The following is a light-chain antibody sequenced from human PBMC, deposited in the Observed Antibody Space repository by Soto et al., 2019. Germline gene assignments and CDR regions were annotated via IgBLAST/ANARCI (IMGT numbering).Light chain of an antibody. CDR3: QQYGTSRT. J-gene: IGKJ1*01. V-gene: IGKV3-20*01. Sequence: PGEIAPLSFSASQSVTNNYLAWYQQRPGLAPRLLIYGASTRTAGIPDRFTGSGSGTDFTLTISRLEPEDFAVYYCQQYGTSRTFGQGTKVDIK. CDR1: QSVTNNY. CDR2: GAS.